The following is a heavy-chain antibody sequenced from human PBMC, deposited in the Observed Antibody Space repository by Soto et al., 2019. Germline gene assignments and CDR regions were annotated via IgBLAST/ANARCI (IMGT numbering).Heavy chain of an antibody. Sequence: QVQLQESGPGLVKPSQTLSLTCTVSGGSISSSSCYWNWIRQHPGKALEWIGYISYSGNTYYNPSLKSRNSISVDTSKNQFSLKLSSVTAADTAVYYCARAKITPGYYYSGMDVWGQGTTVTVSS. CDR2: ISYSGNT. CDR3: ARAKITPGYYYSGMDV. CDR1: GGSISSSSCY. J-gene: IGHJ6*02. V-gene: IGHV4-31*03. D-gene: IGHD1-20*01.